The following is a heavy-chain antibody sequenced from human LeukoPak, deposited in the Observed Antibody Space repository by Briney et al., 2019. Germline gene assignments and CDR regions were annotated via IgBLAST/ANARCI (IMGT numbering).Heavy chain of an antibody. CDR2: IWFDGSNI. D-gene: IGHD2-15*01. CDR1: GLSFSSYA. V-gene: IGHV3-33*01. Sequence: PGFSVRLSCPAFGLSFSSYAMHWVLQAPGKGLEWVAVIWFDGSNIYFAESVQGRFSISRDNSKSTLYLQMNNLRDEDTAVYYCASQWSGGSLDPWGQGTLVTVSS. J-gene: IGHJ5*02. CDR3: ASQWSGGSLDP.